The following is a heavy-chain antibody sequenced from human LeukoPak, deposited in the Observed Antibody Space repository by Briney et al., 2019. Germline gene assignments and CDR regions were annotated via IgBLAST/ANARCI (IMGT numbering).Heavy chain of an antibody. CDR2: IYYSGST. J-gene: IGHJ3*02. V-gene: IGHV4-39*07. CDR1: GGSISSSSYY. D-gene: IGHD6-13*01. Sequence: PSETLSLTCTVSGGSISSSSYYWGWIRQPPGKGLEWIGSIYYSGSTYYNPSLKSRVTISVDTSKNQFSLKLSSVTAADTAVYYCAESSSPLSAFDIWGQGTMVTVSS. CDR3: AESSSPLSAFDI.